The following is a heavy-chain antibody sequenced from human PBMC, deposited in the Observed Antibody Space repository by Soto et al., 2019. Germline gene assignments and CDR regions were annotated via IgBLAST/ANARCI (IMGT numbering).Heavy chain of an antibody. CDR1: GFTFSSYA. CDR2: ISGTGEST. CDR3: AKEPTAVDPRDLFRGHPPTDY. V-gene: IGHV3-23*01. Sequence: EVQLLESGGDLAQPGGSLRLSCAASGFTFSSYAMNWVRQTPGKGLQWVSAISGTGESTYYADSVKGRFTISRDNSKNTLYLQMNSLTVEDTAIYYCAKEPTAVDPRDLFRGHPPTDYWGQGTLVTVSS. J-gene: IGHJ4*02. D-gene: IGHD5-12*01.